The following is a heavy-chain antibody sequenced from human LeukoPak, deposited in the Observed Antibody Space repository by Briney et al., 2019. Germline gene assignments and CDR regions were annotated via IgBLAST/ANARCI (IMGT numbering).Heavy chain of an antibody. CDR3: ARDLVRERPRILVMHYYYYMDV. V-gene: IGHV4-38-2*02. D-gene: IGHD1-1*01. J-gene: IGHJ6*03. CDR2: IYHSGST. Sequence: ETSETLSLTCTVSGYSISSGYYWGWIRQPPGKGLEWIGSIYHSGSTYYNPSLKSRVTISVDTSKNQFSLKLSSVTAADTALYYCARDLVRERPRILVMHYYYYMDVWGKGTTVTVSS. CDR1: GYSISSGYY.